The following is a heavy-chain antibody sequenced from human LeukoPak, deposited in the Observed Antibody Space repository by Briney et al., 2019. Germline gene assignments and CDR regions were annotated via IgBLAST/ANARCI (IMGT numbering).Heavy chain of an antibody. D-gene: IGHD4-17*01. J-gene: IGHJ4*02. CDR2: IGTAGDT. Sequence: PGGSLRLSCAASGFTFSNYDMHWVRQATGKGLEWVSGIGTAGDTYYPDSVKGRFTISRENAKNSLYLQMNSLRAEDTAVYYCARDRPEYGAERFAYWGQGALVTVSS. CDR1: GFTFSNYD. CDR3: ARDRPEYGAERFAY. V-gene: IGHV3-13*01.